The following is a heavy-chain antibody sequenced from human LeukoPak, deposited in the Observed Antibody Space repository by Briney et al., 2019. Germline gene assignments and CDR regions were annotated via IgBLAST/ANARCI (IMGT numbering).Heavy chain of an antibody. CDR1: GYTFPNYG. D-gene: IGHD3-3*01. Sequence: SVKVSFKASGYTFPNYGISWVRQAPGQGLEWMGRIIPILGIANYAQKFQGRVTITADKSTSTAYMELSSLRSEDTAVYYCASANYDFSDYWGQGTLVTVSS. J-gene: IGHJ4*02. CDR3: ASANYDFSDY. V-gene: IGHV1-69*04. CDR2: IIPILGIA.